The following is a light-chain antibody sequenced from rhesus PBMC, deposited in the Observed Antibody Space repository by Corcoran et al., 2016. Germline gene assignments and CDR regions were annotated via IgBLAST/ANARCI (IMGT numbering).Light chain of an antibody. V-gene: IGLV2S7*01. CDR2: DVN. J-gene: IGLJ1*01. CDR1: SSDIGDYNY. Sequence: QAALTQPPSVSGSPGQSVTISCTGTSSDIGDYNYVSWYQQHPGKAPKVMIYDVNKRPTGVSDRFSGSKSGNTASRTISGLQAEDEADYYCCSYTTSSTYIVGAGTRLTVL. CDR3: CSYTTSSTYI.